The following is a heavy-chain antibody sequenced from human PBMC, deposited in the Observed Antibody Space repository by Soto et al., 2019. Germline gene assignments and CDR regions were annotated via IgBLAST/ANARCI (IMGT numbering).Heavy chain of an antibody. CDR2: MNPNSGNT. Sequence: QVQLVQSGAEVKKPGASVKVSCKASGYTFTSYDINWVRQATGQGLEWMGWMNPNSGNTGYAQKFQGRVTMTRNTSISTADMELSSLRSEDTAVYYCARVLRANNWFDPWGQGTLVTVSS. V-gene: IGHV1-8*01. CDR3: ARVLRANNWFDP. CDR1: GYTFTSYD. J-gene: IGHJ5*02.